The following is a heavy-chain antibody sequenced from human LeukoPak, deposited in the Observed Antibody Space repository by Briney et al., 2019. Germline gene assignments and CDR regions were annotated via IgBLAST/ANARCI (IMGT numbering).Heavy chain of an antibody. CDR3: ARDKSSSWYPNDAFDL. J-gene: IGHJ3*01. CDR2: ISSSSSYI. Sequence: GGSLRLSCAASGFTFSSYSMNWVRQAPGKGLEWVSSISSSSSYIYYADSVKGRFTISRDNAKNLLVLQMNSLTADDTAVYYCARDKSSSWYPNDAFDLWGQGTMVTVSS. D-gene: IGHD6-13*01. CDR1: GFTFSSYS. V-gene: IGHV3-21*01.